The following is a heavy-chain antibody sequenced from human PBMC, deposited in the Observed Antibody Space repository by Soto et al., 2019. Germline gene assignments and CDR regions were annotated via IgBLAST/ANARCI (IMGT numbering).Heavy chain of an antibody. CDR2: IIPIFGTA. D-gene: IGHD3-22*01. Sequence: QVQLVQSGAEVKKPGSSVKVSCKASGGTFSSYAISWVRQAPGQGLEWMGGIIPIFGTANYAQKFQGRVTITADEPTSTAYMELSSLRSEDTAVYYCAREGWRYYYDSSGYFGYYFDYWGQGTLVTVSS. V-gene: IGHV1-69*01. CDR3: AREGWRYYYDSSGYFGYYFDY. CDR1: GGTFSSYA. J-gene: IGHJ4*02.